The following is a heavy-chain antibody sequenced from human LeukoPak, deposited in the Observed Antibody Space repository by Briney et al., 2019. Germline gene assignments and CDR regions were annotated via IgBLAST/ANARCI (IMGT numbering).Heavy chain of an antibody. Sequence: SVKVSCKASGYIFTGYYLHWVRQAPGQGLESMGWINPDSGDTNFAQKFQGRVSMTRDTSISTAYMELSRLRSDDTAYYYCARVQYYNILTGSFQYWDQGTLVTVSS. CDR3: ARVQYYNILTGSFQY. CDR1: GYIFTGYY. J-gene: IGHJ4*02. V-gene: IGHV1-2*02. D-gene: IGHD3-9*01. CDR2: INPDSGDT.